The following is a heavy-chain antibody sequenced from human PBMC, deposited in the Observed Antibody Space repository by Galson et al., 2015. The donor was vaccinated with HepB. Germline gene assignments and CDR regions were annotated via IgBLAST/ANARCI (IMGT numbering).Heavy chain of an antibody. V-gene: IGHV3-23*01. CDR1: GFTFSSYA. CDR3: AKDFERSGSFRYYYYGMDV. J-gene: IGHJ6*02. CDR2: ISGSGGST. D-gene: IGHD1-26*01. Sequence: SLRLSCAASGFTFSSYAMSWVRQAPGKGLEWVSAISGSGGSTYYADSVKGRFTISRDNSKNTLYLQMNSLRAEDTAVYYCAKDFERSGSFRYYYYGMDVWGQGTTVTVSS.